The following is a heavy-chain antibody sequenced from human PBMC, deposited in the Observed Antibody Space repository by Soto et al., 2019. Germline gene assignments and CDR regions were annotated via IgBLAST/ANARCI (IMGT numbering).Heavy chain of an antibody. CDR3: AKDIVLVPAALWFVGDYYYCGTDV. CDR2: ISYDGSNK. D-gene: IGHD2-2*01. CDR1: GFTFSSYG. J-gene: IGHJ6*02. V-gene: IGHV3-30*18. Sequence: QVQLVKSGGVVVQPGRSLRLSCAASGFTFSSYGMHWVRQAPGKGLEWVAVISYDGSNKYYAESVKGRFTISRDNSKNTHYLQMNSLSAEDTAVYYCAKDIVLVPAALWFVGDYYYCGTDVWGQGTTVTGSS.